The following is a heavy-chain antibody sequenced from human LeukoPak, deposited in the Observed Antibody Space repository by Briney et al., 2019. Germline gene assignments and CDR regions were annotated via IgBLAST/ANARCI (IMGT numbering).Heavy chain of an antibody. CDR3: ARVRRQSYYYDSSGYSFDY. J-gene: IGHJ4*02. CDR1: GGXISSYY. CDR2: IYYSGST. D-gene: IGHD3-22*01. V-gene: IGHV4-59*01. Sequence: PSETLSLTCTVSGGXISSYYCSWIRQPPGKGLEWIGYIYYSGSTNYNPSLKSRVTISVDTSKNQFSLKLSSVTAADTAVYYCARVRRQSYYYDSSGYSFDYWGQGTLVTVSS.